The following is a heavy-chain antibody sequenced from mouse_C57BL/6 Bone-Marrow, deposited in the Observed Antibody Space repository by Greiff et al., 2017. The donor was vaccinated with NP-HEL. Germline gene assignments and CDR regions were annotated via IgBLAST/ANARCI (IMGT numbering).Heavy chain of an antibody. Sequence: VKLMESGAELARPGASVKMSCKASGYTFTSYTMHWVKQRPGQGLEWIGYINPSSGYTKYNQKFKDKATLTADKSSSTAYMQLSSLTSEDSAVYYWARPPRNYAMNYWGQGTQVTVSS. V-gene: IGHV1-4*01. CDR2: INPSSGYT. CDR3: ARPPRNYAMNY. J-gene: IGHJ4*01. CDR1: GYTFTSYT.